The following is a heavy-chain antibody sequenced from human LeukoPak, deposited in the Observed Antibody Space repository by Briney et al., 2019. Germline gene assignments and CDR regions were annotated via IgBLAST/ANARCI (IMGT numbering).Heavy chain of an antibody. D-gene: IGHD3-10*01. CDR1: GASISSGSYY. Sequence: MSSQTLSLTCTVSGASISSGSYYWSWIRQPPGKGLEWIGEINHSGSTNYNPFLKSRVTISVDTSKNQFSLKLSSVTAADTAVYYCARDMIRGVVNNWGQGALVTVSS. CDR2: INHSGST. V-gene: IGHV4-39*07. J-gene: IGHJ4*02. CDR3: ARDMIRGVVNN.